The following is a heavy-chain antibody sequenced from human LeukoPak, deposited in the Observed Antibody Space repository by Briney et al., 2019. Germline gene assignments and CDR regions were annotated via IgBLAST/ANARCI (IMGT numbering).Heavy chain of an antibody. D-gene: IGHD6-13*01. CDR1: GFTFSSYA. J-gene: IGHJ4*02. CDR3: AESAAGTWLHY. V-gene: IGHV3-30-3*01. Sequence: GRSLRLSCAASGFTFSSYAMHWVRQAPGKGLEWVAVISYDGSNKYYADSVKGRSTISRDNSKNTLYLQMNSLRAEDTAVYYCAESAAGTWLHYWGQGTLVTVSS. CDR2: ISYDGSNK.